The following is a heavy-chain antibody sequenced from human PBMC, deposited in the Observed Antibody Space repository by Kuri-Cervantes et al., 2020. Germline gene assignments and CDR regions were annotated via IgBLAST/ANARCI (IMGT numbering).Heavy chain of an antibody. CDR2: IYHSGST. D-gene: IGHD6-19*01. CDR3: ARGGWYGYYYYYMDV. V-gene: IGHV4-4*02. Sequence: SETLSLTCAVSGGSISSSNWWSWVRQPPGKGLEWIGEIYHSGSTNYNPSLKSRVTISVDKSKNQFSLKLSSVTAADTAVYYCARGGWYGYYYYYMDVWGKGTTVTVSS. CDR1: GGSISSSNW. J-gene: IGHJ6*03.